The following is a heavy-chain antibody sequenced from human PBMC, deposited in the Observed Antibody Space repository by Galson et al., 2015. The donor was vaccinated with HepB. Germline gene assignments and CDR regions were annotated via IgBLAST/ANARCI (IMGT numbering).Heavy chain of an antibody. V-gene: IGHV3-15*01. J-gene: IGHJ3*02. CDR3: TTARGDYYGSGRDAFDI. Sequence: PLRLSCAASAFNDRNAMWSWAPQAPGKGLEWGRRSKSNTDGGTTDYAASVKGRFTISRDDSKNTLYLQMNSLKTEDTPVYYCTTARGDYYGSGRDAFDIWGQGTMVTVSS. CDR2: SKSNTDGGTT. CDR1: AFNDRNAM. D-gene: IGHD3-10*01.